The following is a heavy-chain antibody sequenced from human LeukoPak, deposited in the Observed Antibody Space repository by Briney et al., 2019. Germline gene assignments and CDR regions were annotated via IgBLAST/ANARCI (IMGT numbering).Heavy chain of an antibody. CDR1: GYTFTSYG. CDR2: ISPYNGNT. J-gene: IGHJ4*02. Sequence: ASVKVSCKASGYTFTSYGISWVRQAPGQGLEWMGWISPYNGNTKNAQKFQGRVTMTRDTSTSTVYMELSSLRSEDTAVYYCARGDSSSRVHPFFDYWGQGTLVTVSS. V-gene: IGHV1-18*01. CDR3: ARGDSSSRVHPFFDY. D-gene: IGHD6-13*01.